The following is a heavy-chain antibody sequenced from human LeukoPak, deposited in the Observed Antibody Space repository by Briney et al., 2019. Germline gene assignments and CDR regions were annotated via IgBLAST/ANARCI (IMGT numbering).Heavy chain of an antibody. CDR3: AREGSVVVPAAISY. J-gene: IGHJ4*02. V-gene: IGHV3-7*01. Sequence: PGGSLRLSCAASGFTFSSYWMSWVRQAPGKGLEWVANIKQDGSEKYYVDSVKGRFTISRDNAKNSLYLQMNSLRAEDTVVYYCAREGSVVVPAAISYWGQGTLVTVSS. CDR2: IKQDGSEK. CDR1: GFTFSSYW. D-gene: IGHD2-2*01.